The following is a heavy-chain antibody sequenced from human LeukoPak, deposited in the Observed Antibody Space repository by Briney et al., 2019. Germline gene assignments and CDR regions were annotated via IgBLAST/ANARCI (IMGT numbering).Heavy chain of an antibody. CDR3: ARAARRMRYFDL. Sequence: SETLSLTCAVYGGSFSGYYWSWIRQPPGKGLEWIGEINHSGSTNYNPSLKSRVTISVDTSKNQFYLKLSSVTAADTAVYYCARAARRMRYFDLWGRGTLVTVSS. V-gene: IGHV4-34*01. CDR1: GGSFSGYY. D-gene: IGHD6-6*01. J-gene: IGHJ2*01. CDR2: INHSGST.